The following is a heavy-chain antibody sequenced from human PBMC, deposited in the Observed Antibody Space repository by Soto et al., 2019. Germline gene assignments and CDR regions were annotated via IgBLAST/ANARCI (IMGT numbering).Heavy chain of an antibody. CDR1: GYTFTNFG. J-gene: IGHJ5*02. CDR3: ARVIPGGEAWFDT. D-gene: IGHD2-2*01. CDR2: ISAYTDTP. V-gene: IGHV1-18*01. Sequence: ASVKVSCKASGYTFTNFGVTWVRRAPGQGLEWMGWISAYTDTPNYAQKFQGRVTMTIDTSTSTAYMDLRSLTSDDTAVYYCARVIPGGEAWFDTCRQGPLVTASS.